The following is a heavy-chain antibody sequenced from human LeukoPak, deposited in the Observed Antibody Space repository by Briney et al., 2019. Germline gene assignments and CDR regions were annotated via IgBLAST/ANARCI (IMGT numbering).Heavy chain of an antibody. CDR2: IYSGGST. D-gene: IGHD5-24*01. CDR3: ASGTRRDGYNFDY. J-gene: IGHJ4*02. CDR1: GFTVSSNY. Sequence: GGSLRLSCAASGFTVSSNYMSWVRQAPGKGLEWVSVIYSGGSTYYADSVKGRFTISRDNSKNTLYLQMNSLRAEDTAVYYCASGTRRDGYNFDYWGQGTLVTVSS. V-gene: IGHV3-53*01.